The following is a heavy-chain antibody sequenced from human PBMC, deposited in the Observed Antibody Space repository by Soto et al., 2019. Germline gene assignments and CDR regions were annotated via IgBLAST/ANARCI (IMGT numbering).Heavy chain of an antibody. D-gene: IGHD1-26*01. Sequence: QVQLQESGPGLVKPSETLSLTCTVSGASINDYFWSWIRQPPGKGLEWIGYIFYSGSPNYNPSLKGGPTMSIDMSKNQFSLRLNSVTAADTAVYYCASASSGRFPSVYYYYGIDVWGQGTTVTVSS. CDR3: ASASSGRFPSVYYYYGIDV. CDR2: IFYSGSP. CDR1: GASINDYF. V-gene: IGHV4-59*01. J-gene: IGHJ6*02.